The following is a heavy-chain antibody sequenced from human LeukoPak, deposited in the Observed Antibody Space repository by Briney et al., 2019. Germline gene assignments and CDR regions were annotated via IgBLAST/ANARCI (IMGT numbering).Heavy chain of an antibody. V-gene: IGHV3-74*01. J-gene: IGHJ4*02. CDR3: ATSLGPLTEY. D-gene: IGHD7-27*01. CDR2: INSGGSGT. Sequence: GGSLRLSCAASGFAFSSNWMHWVRQTPGKGLVWVSRINSGGSGTSYAASVEGRFTISRDNVKNTLYLQMDSLRAEDTAVYYCATSLGPLTEYWGQGALVTVSS. CDR1: GFAFSSNW.